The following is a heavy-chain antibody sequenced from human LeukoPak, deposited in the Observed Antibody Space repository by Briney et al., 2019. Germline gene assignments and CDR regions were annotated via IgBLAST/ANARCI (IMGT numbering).Heavy chain of an antibody. V-gene: IGHV3-23*01. CDR1: GFTFNTYA. J-gene: IGHJ4*02. D-gene: IGHD2-21*02. CDR3: AKAVDDYFFDY. CDR2: IGGSGSST. Sequence: GGSLRLSCAASGFTFNTYAMSGVRQAPGKGLEWVSGIGGSGSSTYYAESVKGRFTISRGNSKNTLYLQMNSLRAEDAAAYYCAKAVDDYFFDYWGQGTLVTVSS.